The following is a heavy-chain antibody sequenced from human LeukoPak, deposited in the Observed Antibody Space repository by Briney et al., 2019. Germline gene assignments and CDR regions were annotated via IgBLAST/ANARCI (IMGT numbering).Heavy chain of an antibody. CDR3: AREPALGDLDY. CDR1: GFTFSSYA. J-gene: IGHJ4*02. V-gene: IGHV3-64*01. CDR2: INSNGRNT. Sequence: GGSLRLSCAASGFTFSSYAMHWVRQAPGKGLEYVSFINSNGRNTYYVNSVKGRFTISRDNSNNTLYLQMGSLRPEDTAVYYCAREPALGDLDYWGQGTLVTVSS. D-gene: IGHD4-17*01.